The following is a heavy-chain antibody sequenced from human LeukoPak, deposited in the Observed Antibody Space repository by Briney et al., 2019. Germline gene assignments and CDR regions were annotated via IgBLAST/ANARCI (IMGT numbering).Heavy chain of an antibody. D-gene: IGHD5-12*01. CDR1: GFTFSSYS. CDR2: ISSSSSTI. Sequence: PGASLRLSCAASGFTFSSYSMNWVRQAPGKGLEWVSYISSSSSTIYYADSVKGRFTISRDNAKNSLYLQMNSLRAEDTAVYYCARGGTERWLRFGALDYWGQGTLVTVSS. J-gene: IGHJ4*02. V-gene: IGHV3-48*01. CDR3: ARGGTERWLRFGALDY.